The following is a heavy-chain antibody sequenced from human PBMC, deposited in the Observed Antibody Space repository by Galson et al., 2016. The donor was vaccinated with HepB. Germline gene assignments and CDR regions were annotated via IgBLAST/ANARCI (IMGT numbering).Heavy chain of an antibody. CDR2: IIPSPGIV. V-gene: IGHV1-69*04. D-gene: IGHD1-14*01. Sequence: SVKVPCKASGGTFSTYAINWVRQAPGQGLEWMGRIIPSPGIVNYEPKFQGRVTRTIDKDINTAYMEVRSLRVCDTAVYFCARAPARGIRPFDIWGQGTTGTVSP. CDR1: GGTFSTYA. J-gene: IGHJ3*02. CDR3: ARAPARGIRPFDI.